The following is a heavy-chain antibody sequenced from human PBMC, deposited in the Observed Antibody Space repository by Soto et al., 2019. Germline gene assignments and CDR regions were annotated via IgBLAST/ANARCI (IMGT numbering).Heavy chain of an antibody. J-gene: IGHJ4*02. CDR1: DFSLSPYW. CDR3: ARDLGGPDY. D-gene: IGHD3-16*01. Sequence: GGSLRLSCAASDFSLSPYWMHWVRQVPGRGLEWVARLSSDGFGAAYADSVKGRFFISRDIARNTLSLQMNSLRADDTAVYYCARDLGGPDYWGRGTSVTVSS. V-gene: IGHV3-74*03. CDR2: LSSDGFGA.